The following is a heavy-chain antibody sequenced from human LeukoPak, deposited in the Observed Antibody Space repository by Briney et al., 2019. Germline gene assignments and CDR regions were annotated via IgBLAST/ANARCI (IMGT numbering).Heavy chain of an antibody. D-gene: IGHD4-17*01. CDR1: GGSISSSNW. Sequence: SGTLSLTCAVSGGSISSSNWWSWVRQPPGKGLEWIGEIYHSGSTNYNPSLKSRVTISVDKSKNQFSLKLSSVTAADTAVYYCATLTTVSKDAFDIWGQGTMVTVSS. V-gene: IGHV4-4*02. CDR2: IYHSGST. J-gene: IGHJ3*02. CDR3: ATLTTVSKDAFDI.